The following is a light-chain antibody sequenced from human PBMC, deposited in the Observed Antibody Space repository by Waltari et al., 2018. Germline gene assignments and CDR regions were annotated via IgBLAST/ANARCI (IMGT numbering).Light chain of an antibody. CDR2: GAS. J-gene: IGKJ2*01. Sequence: EIVMTQSPATLSVSPGERATLSCRARQSVSSNLAWYQQRPGPAPRLLIYGASTRATGSPARFGGSGSGTECTLTISSRQSEEFAVYYCQQYNNWPPYTVGQGTKLEIK. CDR1: QSVSSN. V-gene: IGKV3-15*01. CDR3: QQYNNWPPYT.